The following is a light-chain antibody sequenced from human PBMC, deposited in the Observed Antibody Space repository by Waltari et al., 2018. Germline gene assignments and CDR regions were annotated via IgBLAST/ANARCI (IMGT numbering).Light chain of an antibody. CDR1: QSVGRY. Sequence: EIVLTQSPGTLSLSPGERATLSCRASQSVGRYLAWYQQKPGQAPRLLIYGASSRATGIPDRFSGSGSGTDFSPTISRLEPEDFAVYYCQNHERLPAVFGQGTKVEIK. CDR3: QNHERLPAV. CDR2: GAS. V-gene: IGKV3-20*01. J-gene: IGKJ1*01.